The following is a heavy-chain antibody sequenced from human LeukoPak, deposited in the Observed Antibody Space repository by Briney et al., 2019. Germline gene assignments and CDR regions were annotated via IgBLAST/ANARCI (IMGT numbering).Heavy chain of an antibody. J-gene: IGHJ4*02. D-gene: IGHD2-21*02. Sequence: QPGGSLRLSCAASGFTFLSYSMNSVRQAPGKGLEWVSYISSSSNTIYYADSVKGRFTISRDNAKNSLFLQMNSLRDEDTSVYYCARAVTVVTRGGLVFDYWGQETLVTVSS. CDR2: ISSSSNTI. CDR3: ARAVTVVTRGGLVFDY. V-gene: IGHV3-48*02. CDR1: GFTFLSYS.